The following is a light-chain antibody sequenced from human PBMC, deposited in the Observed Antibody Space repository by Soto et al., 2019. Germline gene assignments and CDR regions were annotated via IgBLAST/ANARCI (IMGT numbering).Light chain of an antibody. CDR3: SSYTSSSTWV. CDR1: SSDIGSYNY. V-gene: IGLV2-14*01. J-gene: IGLJ3*02. Sequence: QSVLTQPASVSGSPGQSITISCTGTSSDIGSYNYVSWYQQHPGKAPKLMIYEVTNRPSGVSNRVSGSKSGNTASLTVSGLQAEDEADYYCSSYTSSSTWVFGGGTKLTVL. CDR2: EVT.